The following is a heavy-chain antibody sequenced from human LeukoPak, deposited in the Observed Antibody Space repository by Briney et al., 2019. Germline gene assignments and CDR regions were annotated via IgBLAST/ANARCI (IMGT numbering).Heavy chain of an antibody. J-gene: IGHJ4*02. CDR3: ARGLVVVAGYFDY. D-gene: IGHD2-21*01. Sequence: SETLSLTCAVYGGPFSGYYWSWIRQPPGKGLEWIGEINHSGSTNYNPSLKSRVTMSVDTSKNQFSLKLSSVTAADTAVYYCARGLVVVAGYFDYWGQGTLVTVSS. CDR2: INHSGST. V-gene: IGHV4-34*01. CDR1: GGPFSGYY.